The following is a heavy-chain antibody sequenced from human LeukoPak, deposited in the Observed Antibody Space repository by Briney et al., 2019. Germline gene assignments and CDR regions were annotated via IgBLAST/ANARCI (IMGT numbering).Heavy chain of an antibody. CDR1: GFTFTSST. CDR2: IVVGSGNT. D-gene: IGHD2-2*01. J-gene: IGHJ5*02. CDR3: AADYSGYCSSTSCTYSWFDP. V-gene: IGHV1-58*01. Sequence: SVKVSCKASGFTFTSSTVQWVRQARGQRLEWIGWIVVGSGNTNYAQKFQEGVTITRDMSTNTAYMELSSLRSEDTAVYYCAADYSGYCSSTSCTYSWFDPWGQGTLVTISS.